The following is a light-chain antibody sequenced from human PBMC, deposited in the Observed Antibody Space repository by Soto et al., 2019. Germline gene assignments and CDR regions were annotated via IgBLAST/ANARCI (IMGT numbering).Light chain of an antibody. CDR1: SSDIGGYNA. J-gene: IGLJ1*01. Sequence: QSALTQPASVSGSPGQTITISCTGTSSDIGGYNAVSWYQHHPGKAPKLIIYEVTHRPSGVSDRFSASKSGNTASLTISGLQAEDEADYYCNSFRVSHLYVFXTGTKGTVL. V-gene: IGLV2-14*01. CDR2: EVT. CDR3: NSFRVSHLYV.